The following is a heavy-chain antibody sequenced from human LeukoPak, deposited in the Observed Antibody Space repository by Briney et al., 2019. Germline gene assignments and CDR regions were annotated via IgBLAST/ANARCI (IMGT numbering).Heavy chain of an antibody. V-gene: IGHV1-2*02. CDR1: GYTFTGYY. CDR3: ATRDVVVAATEHDY. D-gene: IGHD2-15*01. J-gene: IGHJ4*02. Sequence: ASVKVSCKASGYTFTGYYMHWVRQARGQGLDWMGWINPNSGGTNYAQKFQGRVTMTRDTSISTAYMELSRLRSDDTAVYYCATRDVVVAATEHDYWGQGTLVTVSS. CDR2: INPNSGGT.